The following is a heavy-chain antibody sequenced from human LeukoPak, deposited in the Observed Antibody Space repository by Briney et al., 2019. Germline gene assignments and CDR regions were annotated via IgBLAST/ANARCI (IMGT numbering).Heavy chain of an antibody. Sequence: GESLKISCKGSGYSFTSYCIGWVRQMPGKGLEWMGIIYPGDSDTRYSPSFQGQVTISADKSISTAYLQWSSLKASDTAMYYCARLNLGIAVAGNWVFDYWGQGTLVTVSS. J-gene: IGHJ4*02. D-gene: IGHD6-19*01. CDR3: ARLNLGIAVAGNWVFDY. V-gene: IGHV5-51*01. CDR1: GYSFTSYC. CDR2: IYPGDSDT.